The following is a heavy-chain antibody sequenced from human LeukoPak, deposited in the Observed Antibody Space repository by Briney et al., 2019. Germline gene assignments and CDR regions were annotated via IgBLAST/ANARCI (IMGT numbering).Heavy chain of an antibody. CDR1: GFTSITYT. CDR2: ISGTSSYI. CDR3: ARELQLGRLAFGKEGSAFDY. Sequence: SGGSLRLSCAASGFTSITYTMNWVRPAPGKGLEWVSSISGTSSYIYYADSVKGRFTISRDNAKNSLYLQMNRLRADDTAVYYCARELQLGRLAFGKEGSAFDYWGQGTLVIVSS. D-gene: IGHD1-1*01. V-gene: IGHV3-21*01. J-gene: IGHJ4*02.